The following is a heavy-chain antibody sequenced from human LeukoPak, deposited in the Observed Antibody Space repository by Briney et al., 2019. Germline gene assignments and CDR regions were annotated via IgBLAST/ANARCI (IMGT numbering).Heavy chain of an antibody. CDR3: ARAEGSGSSFDY. Sequence: GGSLRLSCVASGFPFRSFSMNWIRQAPGKGLEWVSSISSSSTYIYYADSVKGRFTISRDNAKNSLYLQMNSLRVEDTAVYYCARAEGSGSSFDYWGQGTLVTVSS. V-gene: IGHV3-21*01. CDR1: GFPFRSFS. J-gene: IGHJ4*02. CDR2: ISSSSTYI. D-gene: IGHD3-10*01.